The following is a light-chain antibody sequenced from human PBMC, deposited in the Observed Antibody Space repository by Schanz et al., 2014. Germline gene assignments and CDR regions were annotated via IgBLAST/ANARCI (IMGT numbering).Light chain of an antibody. V-gene: IGKV3-20*01. Sequence: EIVLTQSPGTLSLSPGERATLSCRASQSVSSYLAWYQQKPGQAPRLLIYGASTRATGIPARFSGSGSGTEFTLTISRLEPEDFEVYYCQHYGSSPDTFGQGTRLELK. J-gene: IGKJ5*01. CDR3: QHYGSSPDT. CDR1: QSVSSY. CDR2: GAS.